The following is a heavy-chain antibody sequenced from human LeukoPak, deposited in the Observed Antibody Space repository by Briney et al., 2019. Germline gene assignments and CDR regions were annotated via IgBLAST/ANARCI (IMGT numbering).Heavy chain of an antibody. J-gene: IGHJ4*02. Sequence: PSETLSLTCTVSGGSISSNSYYWGWIRQPPGKGLEWIGSIYHSGRTFYNPSLKSRVTISVDTSKNQFSLKLTSVTAADTAVYYCARSTSSGYQEFDYWGQGTLVTVSS. CDR3: ARSTSSGYQEFDY. V-gene: IGHV4-39*07. D-gene: IGHD3-22*01. CDR1: GGSISSNSYY. CDR2: IYHSGRT.